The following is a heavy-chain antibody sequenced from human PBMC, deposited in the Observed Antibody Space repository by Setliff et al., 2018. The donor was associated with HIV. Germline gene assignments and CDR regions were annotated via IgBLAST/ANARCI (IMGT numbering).Heavy chain of an antibody. CDR2: IWYDGTNK. Sequence: SLRLSCAASGFTFSSYGMHWVRQAPGKGLEWVAVIWYDGTNKYYADSVKGRFTISRDNFKNTLFLQMNSLRAEDTAVYYCARVRSYGSAYDAFDVWGPGTMVTVSS. CDR3: ARVRSYGSAYDAFDV. CDR1: GFTFSSYG. D-gene: IGHD3-10*01. J-gene: IGHJ3*01. V-gene: IGHV3-33*01.